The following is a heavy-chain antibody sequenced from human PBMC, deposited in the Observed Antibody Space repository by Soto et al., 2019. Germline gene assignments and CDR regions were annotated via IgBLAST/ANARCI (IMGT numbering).Heavy chain of an antibody. Sequence: GGSLRLSCAASGFTFSSYSMNWVRQAPGKGLEWVSYISSSSSTIYYADSVKGRFTISRDNAKNSLYLQMNSLRDEDTAVYYCARDHCGGDCYSGYYYYYGMDVWGQGTTVTVSS. J-gene: IGHJ6*02. CDR3: ARDHCGGDCYSGYYYYYGMDV. D-gene: IGHD2-21*02. CDR2: ISSSSSTI. CDR1: GFTFSSYS. V-gene: IGHV3-48*02.